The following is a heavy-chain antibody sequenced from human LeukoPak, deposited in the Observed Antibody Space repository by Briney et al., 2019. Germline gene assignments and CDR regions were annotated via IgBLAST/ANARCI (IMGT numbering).Heavy chain of an antibody. CDR1: GFTFSSYA. V-gene: IGHV3-23*01. CDR2: ISGSGGST. J-gene: IGHJ4*02. Sequence: QAGGSLRLSCAASGFTFSSYAMSWVRQAPGKGLEWVSAISGSGGSTYYADSVKGRFTISRDNSKNTLYLQMNSLRAEDTAVYYCAKATSSWYALDYWGQGTLVTVSS. CDR3: AKATSSWYALDY. D-gene: IGHD6-13*01.